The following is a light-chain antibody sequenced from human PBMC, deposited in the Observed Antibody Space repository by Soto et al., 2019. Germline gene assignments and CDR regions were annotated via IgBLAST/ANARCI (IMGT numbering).Light chain of an antibody. V-gene: IGLV2-14*03. J-gene: IGLJ1*01. CDR2: DVS. CDR1: SSDVGGYNY. CDR3: SSNTTSNTRQIV. Sequence: QSVLTQPASVSGSPGQSITISCTGTSSDVGGYNYVSWYQHHPGKAPKLIIYDVSNRPSGVSNRFSGSKSGNTASLTISWLQPEDEADYYCSSNTTSNTRQIVFGTGTKVTVL.